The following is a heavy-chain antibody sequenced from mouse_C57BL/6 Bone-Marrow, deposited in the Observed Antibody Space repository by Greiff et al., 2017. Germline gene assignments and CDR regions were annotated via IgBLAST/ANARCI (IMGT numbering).Heavy chain of an antibody. J-gene: IGHJ2*01. CDR1: GYTFTDYY. V-gene: IGHV1-26*01. CDR2: INPNNGGT. Sequence: EVQLQQSGPELVKPGASVKISCKASGYTFTDYYMNWVKQSHGKSLEWIGDINPNNGGTSYNQKFKGKATLTVDKSSSTAYMELRSLTSEDSAVYYCARRAYYYGSSYDYFDYWGKGTTLTVSS. CDR3: ARRAYYYGSSYDYFDY. D-gene: IGHD1-1*01.